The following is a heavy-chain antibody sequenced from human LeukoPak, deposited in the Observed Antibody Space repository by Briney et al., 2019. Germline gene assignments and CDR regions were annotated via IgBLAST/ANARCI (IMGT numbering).Heavy chain of an antibody. J-gene: IGHJ4*02. V-gene: IGHV3-30*04. CDR2: ISVDGKSI. Sequence: GMSLRLSCAASGFIFTNYAMHWVRQAPGERPERVAVISVDGKSIFYADSVKGRFTISRDNSKNTLFLQMNSLRVEDTAVYYCARVDSGNYDYWGQGTLLTVS. D-gene: IGHD1-26*01. CDR3: ARVDSGNYDY. CDR1: GFIFTNYA.